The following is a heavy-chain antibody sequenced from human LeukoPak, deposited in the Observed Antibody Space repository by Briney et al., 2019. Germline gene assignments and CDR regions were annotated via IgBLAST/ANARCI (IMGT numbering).Heavy chain of an antibody. J-gene: IGHJ4*02. CDR1: GFTLSSYA. Sequence: GGSLRLSCAASGFTLSSYAMSWVRQGPGKGLEWVSAISVSGNTYHADSVRGRFTISRDSSKNTLYLQMNSLRAEDAAVYYCAKSGLNRFDYWGQGTLVTVSS. CDR3: AKSGLNRFDY. V-gene: IGHV3-23*01. D-gene: IGHD2-15*01. CDR2: ISVSGNT.